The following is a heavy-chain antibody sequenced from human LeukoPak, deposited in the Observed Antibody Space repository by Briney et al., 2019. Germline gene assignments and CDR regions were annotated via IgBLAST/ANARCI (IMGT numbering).Heavy chain of an antibody. V-gene: IGHV3-53*01. Sequence: PGGSLRLSCAASGFTVSSNYMSWVRQAPGKGLEWVSVIYSGGSTYYADSVKGRFTISRDNSKNTLYLQMNSLRAEDTAVYYCASRCSGGSCYGGKSDYWGQGTLVTVSS. CDR2: IYSGGST. CDR1: GFTVSSNY. D-gene: IGHD2-15*01. CDR3: ASRCSGGSCYGGKSDY. J-gene: IGHJ4*02.